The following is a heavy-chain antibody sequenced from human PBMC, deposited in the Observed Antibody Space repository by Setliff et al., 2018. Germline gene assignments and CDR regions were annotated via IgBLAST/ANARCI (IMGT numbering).Heavy chain of an antibody. V-gene: IGHV4-39*07. CDR1: GGSISSSSYY. CDR2: ISTSGNT. J-gene: IGHJ6*02. Sequence: SLTCTVSGGSISSSSYYWGWIRQPPGKGLEWIGSISTSGNTNYNPSLKSRVTVSLDTSKNQFSLKLTSMTAADTAVYYCARDQWVRSPPLYFSYSMDVWGQGTTVTV. D-gene: IGHD5-12*01. CDR3: ARDQWVRSPPLYFSYSMDV.